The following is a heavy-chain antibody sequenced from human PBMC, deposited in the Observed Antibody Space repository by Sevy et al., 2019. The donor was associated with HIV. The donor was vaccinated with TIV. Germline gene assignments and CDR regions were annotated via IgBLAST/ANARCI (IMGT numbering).Heavy chain of an antibody. Sequence: GGSLRLSCAASGFTFSSYAMSWVRQAPGKGLEWVSAISGSGGSTYYADSVKGRFTISRDNSKNTLYLQMNSLRAEETAVYYCLLGSSPNFIDYWGQGTLVTVSS. V-gene: IGHV3-23*01. CDR1: GFTFSSYA. J-gene: IGHJ4*02. D-gene: IGHD6-6*01. CDR2: ISGSGGST. CDR3: LLGSSPNFIDY.